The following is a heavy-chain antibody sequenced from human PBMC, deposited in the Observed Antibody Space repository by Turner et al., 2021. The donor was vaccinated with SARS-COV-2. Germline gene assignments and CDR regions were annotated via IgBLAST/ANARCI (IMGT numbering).Heavy chain of an antibody. Sequence: QVQLVESGGGVVQPGRSLRLSCAASGFTFSSYGMHWVRQAPGKGREWVAVTSYDGSNKYYADSVKGRFTISRDNSKNTLYLQMNSLRAEDTAVYYCAKQQGLYSNPMYYDYWGQGTLVTVSS. D-gene: IGHD4-4*01. V-gene: IGHV3-30*18. CDR2: TSYDGSNK. CDR1: GFTFSSYG. J-gene: IGHJ4*02. CDR3: AKQQGLYSNPMYYDY.